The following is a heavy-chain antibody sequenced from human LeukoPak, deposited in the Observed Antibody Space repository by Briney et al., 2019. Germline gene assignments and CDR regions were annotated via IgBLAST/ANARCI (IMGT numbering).Heavy chain of an antibody. D-gene: IGHD7-27*01. V-gene: IGHV3-23*01. CDR2: ITTGGPNT. Sequence: GGSLRLSCTASGFTFSSYTMSWARQAPGKGLKWVSTITTGGPNTYYADSVKGRFTVSRDNSKNTLFLQMNSLRAEDTAVYYCAKDGGLWVSAHWGDSWGRGTLVTVSP. CDR3: AKDGGLWVSAHWGDS. J-gene: IGHJ4*02. CDR1: GFTFSSYT.